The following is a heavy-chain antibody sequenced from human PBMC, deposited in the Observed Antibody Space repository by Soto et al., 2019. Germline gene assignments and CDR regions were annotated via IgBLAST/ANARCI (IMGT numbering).Heavy chain of an antibody. CDR1: GFTFSSYW. V-gene: IGHV3-7*01. CDR2: IKQDGSEK. J-gene: IGHJ3*02. CDR3: ASEVSRSSSYAFDI. Sequence: EVQLVESGGGLVQPGGSLRLSCAASGFTFSSYWMSWVRQAPGKGLEWVANIKQDGSEKYYVDSVKGRFTISRDNAKNSLYLQMNSLRAEDTAVYYCASEVSRSSSYAFDIWGQVTMVTVSS. D-gene: IGHD6-6*01.